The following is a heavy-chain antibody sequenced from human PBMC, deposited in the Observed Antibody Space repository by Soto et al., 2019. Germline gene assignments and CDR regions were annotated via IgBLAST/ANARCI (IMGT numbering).Heavy chain of an antibody. CDR2: IWYDGSNK. D-gene: IGHD6-19*01. CDR1: GFTFSSYG. Sequence: QVQLVESGGGVVQPGRSLRLSCAASGFTFSSYGMHWVRQAPGKGLEWVAVIWYDGSNKYYADSVKGRFTISRDNSKNTLYLQMKSLRAEDTAVYYCARDPPFGGIAVARGGDYWGQGTLVTVSS. CDR3: ARDPPFGGIAVARGGDY. V-gene: IGHV3-33*01. J-gene: IGHJ4*02.